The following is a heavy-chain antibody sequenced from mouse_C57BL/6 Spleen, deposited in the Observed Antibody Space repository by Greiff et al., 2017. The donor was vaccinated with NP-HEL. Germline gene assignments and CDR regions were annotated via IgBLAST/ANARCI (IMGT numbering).Heavy chain of an antibody. Sequence: DVHLVESGGGLVKPGGSLKLSCAASGFTFSDYGMHWVRQAPEKGLEWVAYISSGSSTIYYADTVKGRFTISRDNAKNTLFLQMTSLRSEDTAMYYCARPPYASSYDWYFDVWGTGTTVTVSS. CDR1: GFTFSDYG. CDR3: ARPPYASSYDWYFDV. CDR2: ISSGSSTI. D-gene: IGHD1-1*01. V-gene: IGHV5-17*01. J-gene: IGHJ1*03.